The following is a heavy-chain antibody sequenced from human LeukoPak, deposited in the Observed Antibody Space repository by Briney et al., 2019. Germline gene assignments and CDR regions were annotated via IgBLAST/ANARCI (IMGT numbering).Heavy chain of an antibody. CDR3: AREGTVTHWFYDL. CDR2: IFYSGSA. J-gene: IGHJ2*01. CDR1: GGSISPYY. V-gene: IGHV4-59*12. D-gene: IGHD4-17*01. Sequence: PSETLSLTCTVSGGSISPYYWSWIRQPPGKELEWIAFIFYSGSAHYNPSLTSRVTISVDTSKNQFSLRLTSVTAADTAVYYCAREGTVTHWFYDLWGRGTLVTVSS.